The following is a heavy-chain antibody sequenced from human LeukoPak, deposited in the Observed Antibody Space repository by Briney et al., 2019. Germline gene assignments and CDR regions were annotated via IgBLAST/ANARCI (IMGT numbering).Heavy chain of an antibody. CDR2: MNPNSTNT. CDR3: ARNQGHSDYGLDY. D-gene: IGHD4-17*01. J-gene: IGHJ4*02. Sequence: ASVKVSCKASGYTFTSYDINWVRQATGQGLEWRGSMNPNSTNTAYAKRFQGRVTITRNTSINTAYMELSSLTSEDTAVYYCARNQGHSDYGLDYWGQGTVVTVSS. V-gene: IGHV1-8*01. CDR1: GYTFTSYD.